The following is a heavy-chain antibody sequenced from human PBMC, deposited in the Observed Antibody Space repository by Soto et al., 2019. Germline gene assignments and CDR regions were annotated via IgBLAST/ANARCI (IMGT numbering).Heavy chain of an antibody. J-gene: IGHJ5*02. D-gene: IGHD5-12*01. V-gene: IGHV3-13*01. CDR2: IGVAGDT. CDR3: ARSGYGNFRGFDL. CDR1: GFTLSSSD. Sequence: GGSLRLSCAASGFTLSSSDMHWVRQIAGKGLEWISVIGVAGDTYHSDSVKGRFTISRENGYNSLHLQMDSLRAEDTAVYYCARSGYGNFRGFDLWGPGTLVTVSS.